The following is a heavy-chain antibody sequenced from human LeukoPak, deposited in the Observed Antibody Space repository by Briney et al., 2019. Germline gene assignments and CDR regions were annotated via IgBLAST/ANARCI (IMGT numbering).Heavy chain of an antibody. CDR3: ARGYYDSSGYYWYFDL. CDR2: IYYSGST. D-gene: IGHD3-22*01. V-gene: IGHV4-59*01. J-gene: IGHJ2*01. CDR1: GGSISSYY. Sequence: ASETLSLTCTVSGGSISSYYWSWIRQPPGKGLEWIGYIYYSGSTNYNPSLKSRVTISVDTSKNQFSLKLSSVTAADTAVYYCARGYYDSSGYYWYFDLWGRGTLVTVSS.